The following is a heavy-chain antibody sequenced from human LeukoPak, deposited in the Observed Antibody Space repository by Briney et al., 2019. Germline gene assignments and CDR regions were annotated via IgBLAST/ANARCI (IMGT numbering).Heavy chain of an antibody. J-gene: IGHJ4*02. D-gene: IGHD3-22*01. CDR1: GFTFSSYA. CDR2: ISGSGDNT. Sequence: PGRSPRLSCAASGFTFSSYAMSWVRQAPGKGLEWVSGISGSGDNTYYADSVKGRFTISRDNSKNTLYVQVNSLGTEDTAAYYCAKGSYYDSSGSFYFDYWGQGTLVTVSS. V-gene: IGHV3-23*01. CDR3: AKGSYYDSSGSFYFDY.